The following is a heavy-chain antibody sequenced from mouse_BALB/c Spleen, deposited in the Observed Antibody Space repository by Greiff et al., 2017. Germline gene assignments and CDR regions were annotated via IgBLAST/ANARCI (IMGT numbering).Heavy chain of an antibody. V-gene: IGHV2-9*02. D-gene: IGHD2-1*01. J-gene: IGHJ2*01. CDR3: ARGYGNRYYFDY. CDR1: GFSLTSYG. Sequence: VQRVESGPGLVAPSQSLSITCTVSGFSLTSYGVHWVRQPPGKGLEWLGVIWAGGSTNYNSALMSRLSISKDNSKSQVFLKMNSLQTDDTAMYYCARGYGNRYYFDYWGQGTTLTVSS. CDR2: IWAGGST.